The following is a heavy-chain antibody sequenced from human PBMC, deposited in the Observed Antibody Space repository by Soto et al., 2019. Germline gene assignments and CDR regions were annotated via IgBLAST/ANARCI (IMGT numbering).Heavy chain of an antibody. V-gene: IGHV3-30*18. CDR1: GFTFSSYG. CDR3: AKAVGYCSSSSCRGYYYYYGMDV. CDR2: ISYDGSNK. D-gene: IGHD2-2*01. Sequence: GGSLRLSCAASGFTFSSYGMHWVRQAPGKGLEWVAVISYDGSNKYYADSVKGRFTISRDNSKNTLYLQMNSLRAEDTALYYCAKAVGYCSSSSCRGYYYYYGMDVWGQGTTVTVSS. J-gene: IGHJ6*02.